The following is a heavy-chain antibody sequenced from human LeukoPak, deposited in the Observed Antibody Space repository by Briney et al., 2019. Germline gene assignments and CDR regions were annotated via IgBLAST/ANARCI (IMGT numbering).Heavy chain of an antibody. D-gene: IGHD3-3*01. CDR1: GGSISSYY. CDR3: ARGYYDLWSGYLPFDP. V-gene: IGHV4-59*01. CDR2: IYYSGST. J-gene: IGHJ5*02. Sequence: SETLSLTCTVSGGSISSYYWSWIRQPPGKGLEWIGYIYYSGSTNYNPSLKSRVTISVDTSKNQFSLKLSSVTAADTAVYYCARGYYDLWSGYLPFDPWGQGTLVTISS.